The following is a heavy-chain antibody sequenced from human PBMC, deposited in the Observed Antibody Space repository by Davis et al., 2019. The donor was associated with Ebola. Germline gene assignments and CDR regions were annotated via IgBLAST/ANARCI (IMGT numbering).Heavy chain of an antibody. CDR3: AAVRYDLGQAY. V-gene: IGHV3-7*03. D-gene: IGHD3-16*01. CDR2: IKGDGSER. J-gene: IGHJ4*02. Sequence: GASLKISCAASGFIFNSYWMTWVRQAPGKGLEWVANIKGDGSERNYVDSVKGRFTISRDNAKNSLFLKMDSLRADDTAVYYGAAVRYDLGQAYWGQGTLVTVSP. CDR1: GFIFNSYW.